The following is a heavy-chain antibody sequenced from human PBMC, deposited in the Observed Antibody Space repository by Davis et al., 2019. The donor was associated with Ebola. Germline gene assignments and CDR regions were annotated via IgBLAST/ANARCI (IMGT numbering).Heavy chain of an antibody. CDR1: GFTFSSYA. CDR3: ARPVISYYYYGMDV. CDR2: ISYDGSNK. Sequence: GSLRLSCAASGFTFSSYAMHWVRQAPGKGLEWVAVISYDGSNKYYADSVKGRFTISRDNSKNTLYLQMNSLRAEDTAVYYCARPVISYYYYGMDVWGKGTTVTVSS. V-gene: IGHV3-30-3*01. J-gene: IGHJ6*04.